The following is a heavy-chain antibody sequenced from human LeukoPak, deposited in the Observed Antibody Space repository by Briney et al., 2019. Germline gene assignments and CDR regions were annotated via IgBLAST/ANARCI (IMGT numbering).Heavy chain of an antibody. CDR2: IYYSGST. CDR3: ARGDCSSTSCYGDRTTGHYFDC. D-gene: IGHD2-2*01. CDR1: GGSISSYY. J-gene: IGHJ4*02. Sequence: SETLSLTCTVSGGSISSYYWSWIRQPPGKGLEWIGYIYYSGSTNYNPSLKSRVTISVDTSKNQFSLKLSSVTAADTAVYYCARGDCSSTSCYGDRTTGHYFDCWGQGTLVTVSS. V-gene: IGHV4-59*08.